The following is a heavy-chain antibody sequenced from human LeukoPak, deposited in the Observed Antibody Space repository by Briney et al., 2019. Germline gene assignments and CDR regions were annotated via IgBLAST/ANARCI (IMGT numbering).Heavy chain of an antibody. CDR2: IIPIFGTA. CDR1: GGIFSSYA. J-gene: IGHJ6*03. D-gene: IGHD6-19*01. V-gene: IGHV1-69*05. Sequence: ASVKVSCKASGGIFSSYAISWVRQAPGQGLERMGGIIPIFGTANYAQKLQGRVTMTTDTSTSTAYMDLRSLRSDDTAVYYCARGAAVAGIYYYYMDVWGKGTTVTVSS. CDR3: ARGAAVAGIYYYYMDV.